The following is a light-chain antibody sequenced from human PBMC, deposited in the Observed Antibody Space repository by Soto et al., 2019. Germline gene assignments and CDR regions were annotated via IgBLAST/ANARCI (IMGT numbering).Light chain of an antibody. CDR3: QQSYSTPPT. CDR2: AAS. V-gene: IGKV1-39*01. J-gene: IGKJ1*01. CDR1: QSISSY. Sequence: DITMTQSPSSLSASVGDRATITCRASQSISSYLNWYQQNPGKAPKLLISAASSLQSEVPSRFSGSGSGTDFTLTISTRQPEDFATYYCQQSYSTPPTFGQGTKVEIK.